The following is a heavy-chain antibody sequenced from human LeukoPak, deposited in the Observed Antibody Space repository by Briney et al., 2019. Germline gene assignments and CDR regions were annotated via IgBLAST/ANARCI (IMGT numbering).Heavy chain of an antibody. D-gene: IGHD3-3*01. CDR2: ISYDGSNK. CDR3: ARAYFLGPKTIFGVVHEYGMDV. CDR1: GFTFSSYA. J-gene: IGHJ6*02. Sequence: GRSLRLSCAASGFTFSSYAMHWVRQAPGKGLEWVAVISYDGSNKYYADSVKGRFTISRDNSKNTLYLQMNSLRAEDTAVYYCARAYFLGPKTIFGVVHEYGMDVWGQGTTVTVSS. V-gene: IGHV3-30-3*01.